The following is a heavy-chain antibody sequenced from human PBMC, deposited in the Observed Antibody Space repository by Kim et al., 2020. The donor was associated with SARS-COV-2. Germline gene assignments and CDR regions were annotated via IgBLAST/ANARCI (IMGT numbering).Heavy chain of an antibody. J-gene: IGHJ4*02. V-gene: IGHV4-59*13. Sequence: SETLSLTCTVSGGSISSYYWSWIRQPPGKGLEWIGYIYYSGSTNYNPSLKSRVTISVDTSKNQFSLKLSSVTAADTAVYYCARVRYGGYVDYWGQGTLVT. D-gene: IGHD1-26*01. CDR1: GGSISSYY. CDR2: IYYSGST. CDR3: ARVRYGGYVDY.